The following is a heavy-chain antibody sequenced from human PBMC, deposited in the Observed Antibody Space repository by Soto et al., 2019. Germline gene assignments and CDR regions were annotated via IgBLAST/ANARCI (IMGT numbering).Heavy chain of an antibody. J-gene: IGHJ4*02. CDR2: ISYDGSNK. Sequence: PKGSLRLSCSASGFTLRRYGMHWVRQAPGKGLVWVAVISYDGSNKYYADSVKARFTISRANSKITLYLQMTSLRVEDTAVYYCSKDSPYYYYDSSGPHWGQVTRVTVT. CDR3: SKDSPYYYYDSSGPH. V-gene: IGHV3-30*18. CDR1: GFTLRRYG. D-gene: IGHD3-22*01.